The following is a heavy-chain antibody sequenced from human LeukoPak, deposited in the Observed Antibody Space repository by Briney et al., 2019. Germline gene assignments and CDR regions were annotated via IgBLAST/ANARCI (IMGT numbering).Heavy chain of an antibody. Sequence: ASVKVSCKASGYTFTSYGISWVRQAPGQGHEWMGWISAYNGNTNYAQKLQGRVTMTTDTPTSTAYMELRSLRSDDTAVYYCARDISLLPADYWGQGTLVTVSS. CDR3: ARDISLLPADY. D-gene: IGHD1-26*01. J-gene: IGHJ4*02. CDR1: GYTFTSYG. CDR2: ISAYNGNT. V-gene: IGHV1-18*01.